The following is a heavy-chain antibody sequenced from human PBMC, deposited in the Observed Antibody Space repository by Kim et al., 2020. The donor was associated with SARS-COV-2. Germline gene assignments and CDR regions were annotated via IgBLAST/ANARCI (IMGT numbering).Heavy chain of an antibody. V-gene: IGHV4-39*01. CDR3: ARHVLWNDGLDI. J-gene: IGHJ3*02. D-gene: IGHD1-1*01. Sequence: YCNPSLKSRVTIYVDSPKNQFSLKLSSVAAADTAVYYCARHVLWNDGLDIWGQGTMVTVSS.